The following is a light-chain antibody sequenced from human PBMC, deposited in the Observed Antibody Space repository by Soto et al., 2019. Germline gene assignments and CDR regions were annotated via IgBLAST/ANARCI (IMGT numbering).Light chain of an antibody. CDR2: DAS. CDR3: QQYDTWWT. Sequence: EIVVTQSPATLSVSPGDRATLSCTASQNVTRSIAWYQQKPGQTPRLLIYDASSRAAGIPDRFNGGGSGTEFTLTISSLQSEDFALYFCQQYDTWWTFGQGTRV. CDR1: QNVTRS. V-gene: IGKV3-15*01. J-gene: IGKJ1*01.